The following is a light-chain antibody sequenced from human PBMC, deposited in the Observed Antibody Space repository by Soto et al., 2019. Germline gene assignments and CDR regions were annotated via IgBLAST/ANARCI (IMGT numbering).Light chain of an antibody. J-gene: IGKJ4*01. V-gene: IGKV3-11*01. CDR3: QQRSNWPLT. Sequence: EIVLTQSPATLALSPGEGATLSCGASQSISSYLAWYQQRPGQAPRLLIYDASNRAPGIPDRFTGSGSATDFTLTISSLEPEDFAVYYCQQRSNWPLTFGGGTKVDIK. CDR2: DAS. CDR1: QSISSY.